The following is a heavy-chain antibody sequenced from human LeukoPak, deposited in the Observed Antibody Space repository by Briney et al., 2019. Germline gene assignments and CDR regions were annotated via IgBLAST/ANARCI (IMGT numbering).Heavy chain of an antibody. CDR3: ARGQRERYSHWLLFSVSFEY. CDR1: GYTVTGYY. J-gene: IGHJ4*02. V-gene: IGHV1-2*02. Sequence: ASVKVSCKASGYTVTGYYIHGVRQAPGQGLEWMGWINPNSGGTNYAQNFQGRVTLTRDTSVSTAYMELRWLRSDDRAVYYCARGQRERYSHWLLFSVSFEYWGQGTPVTVSS. D-gene: IGHD3-9*01. CDR2: INPNSGGT.